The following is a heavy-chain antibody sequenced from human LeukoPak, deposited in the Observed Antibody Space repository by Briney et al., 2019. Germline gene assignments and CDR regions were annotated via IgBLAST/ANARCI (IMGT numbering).Heavy chain of an antibody. CDR1: GFTFSDHY. CDR3: ARGRDGYNWWAYYMDV. D-gene: IGHD5-24*01. CDR2: ISSSGSTI. J-gene: IGHJ6*03. V-gene: IGHV3-11*01. Sequence: PGGSLRLSCAASGFTFSDHYMSWIRQAPGKGLEWVSYISSSGSTIYYADSVKGRFTISRDNAKNSLYLQMNSLRAEDTAVYYCARGRDGYNWWAYYMDVWGKGTTVTISS.